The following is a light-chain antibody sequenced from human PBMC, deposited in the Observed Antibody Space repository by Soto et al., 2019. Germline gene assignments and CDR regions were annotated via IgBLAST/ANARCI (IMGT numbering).Light chain of an antibody. CDR2: GVS. V-gene: IGKV3-20*01. J-gene: IGKJ1*01. Sequence: EIVLTQSPAALSFSPVERSTLSFRASQSLTSSYLAWYQQRPGQAPSLLIYGVSSRATGIPDRFSGSGSGTDFTLTITRLEPEDFAVYYCQHYGYSLWTFGQGTKVDI. CDR3: QHYGYSLWT. CDR1: QSLTSSY.